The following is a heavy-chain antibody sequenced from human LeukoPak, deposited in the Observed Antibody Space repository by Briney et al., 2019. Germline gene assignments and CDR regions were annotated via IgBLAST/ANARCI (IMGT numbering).Heavy chain of an antibody. V-gene: IGHV4-30-4*08. CDR2: IYYSGST. J-gene: IGHJ6*03. D-gene: IGHD2-2*01. CDR3: AREGYQLLYYYYYYMDV. Sequence: PSQTLSLTCTVSGGSISSGDCYWSCIRQPPGKGLECIGYIYYSGSTYYNPSLKSRVTISVDTSKNQFSLNLSSVTAADTAVYYCAREGYQLLYYYYYYMDVWGKGTTVTVSS. CDR1: GGSISSGDCY.